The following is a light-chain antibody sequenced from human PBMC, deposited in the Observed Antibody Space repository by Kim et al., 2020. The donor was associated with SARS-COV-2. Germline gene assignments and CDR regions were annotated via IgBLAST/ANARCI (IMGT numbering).Light chain of an antibody. J-gene: IGLJ3*02. CDR3: AAWDDSLSGRV. CDR1: SSNIGTHY. V-gene: IGLV1-47*01. CDR2: DNN. Sequence: QPVLTQPPSASGTPGQRVTISCFGSSSNIGTHYVYWYQQLPGTTPTLLIYDNNQRPSGVPDRISGSGSGTSASLAISGLRSEDEADYYCAAWDDSLSGRVFGGGTQLTVL.